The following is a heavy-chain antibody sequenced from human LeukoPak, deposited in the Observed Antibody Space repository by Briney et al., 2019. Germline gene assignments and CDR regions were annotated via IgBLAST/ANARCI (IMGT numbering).Heavy chain of an antibody. D-gene: IGHD3-10*01. Sequence: PGGTLRLPCAASGFTFSSYGMSWVRQAPGKGLEWVSAISSSGGSTYYADSVKGRFTISRDNSKNTLYLQMNSLRAEDTAVYYCAKDLSGSYSSDYWGQGTLVTVSS. CDR3: AKDLSGSYSSDY. CDR2: ISSSGGST. V-gene: IGHV3-23*01. CDR1: GFTFSSYG. J-gene: IGHJ4*02.